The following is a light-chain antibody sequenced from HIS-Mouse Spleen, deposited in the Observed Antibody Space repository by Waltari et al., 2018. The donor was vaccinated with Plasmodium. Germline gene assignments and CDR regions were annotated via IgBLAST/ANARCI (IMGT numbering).Light chain of an antibody. CDR1: SSDVGGYNY. Sequence: QSALTQPRSVSGSPGQSVTISCTGTSSDVGGYNYVSGYQQHPGKAPKLMFYDVSKRPSGVPDRVSGSKSGNTASLTISGLQAEDEADYYCCSYAGSYTLVFGGGTKLTVL. J-gene: IGLJ2*01. CDR2: DVS. V-gene: IGLV2-11*01. CDR3: CSYAGSYTLV.